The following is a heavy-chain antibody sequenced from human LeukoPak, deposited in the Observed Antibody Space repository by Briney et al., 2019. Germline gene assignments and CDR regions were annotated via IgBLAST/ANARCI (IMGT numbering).Heavy chain of an antibody. CDR1: GGSISSGDYY. CDR2: IYDSGST. V-gene: IGHV4-30-4*08. D-gene: IGHD3-10*01. Sequence: SETLSLTCTVSGGSISSGDYYWSWIRQPPGKGLEWIGYIYDSGSTYYNPSLKSRVTISEDTSKNQFSLKLSSVTAADTAVYYCAIVGGPYYYGSGSYVYWGQGTLVTVSS. J-gene: IGHJ4*02. CDR3: AIVGGPYYYGSGSYVY.